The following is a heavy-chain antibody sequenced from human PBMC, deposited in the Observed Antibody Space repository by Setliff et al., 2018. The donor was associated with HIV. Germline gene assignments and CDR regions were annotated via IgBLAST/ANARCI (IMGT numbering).Heavy chain of an antibody. CDR1: GYTFTTYS. D-gene: IGHD7-27*01. J-gene: IGHJ6*03. Sequence: GSVKVSCKASGYTFTTYSIHWVRQAPGQSLEWMGWINVGKGDTKYSQELQGRTTITTDTSANTAYMELSSLGSEDTAVYFCAYSSDVTGDGFYYYYYMDVWGKGTTVTVSS. CDR2: INVGKGDT. V-gene: IGHV1-3*03. CDR3: AYSSDVTGDGFYYYYYMDV.